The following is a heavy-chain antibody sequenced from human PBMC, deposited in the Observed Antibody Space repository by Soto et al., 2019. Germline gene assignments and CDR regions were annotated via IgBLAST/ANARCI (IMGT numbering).Heavy chain of an antibody. V-gene: IGHV3-23*01. CDR1: GFTFSSYA. CDR3: VKDTIVVVPAARGTYFDC. D-gene: IGHD2-2*01. J-gene: IGHJ4*02. CDR2: ISGSGGST. Sequence: GGSLRLSCAASGFTFSSYAMSWVRQAPGKGLEWVSAISGSGGSTYYADSVKGRFTISRDNSKNTLYLQMKSLRAEETAVHYCVKDTIVVVPAARGTYFDCRDKGSLGTVSS.